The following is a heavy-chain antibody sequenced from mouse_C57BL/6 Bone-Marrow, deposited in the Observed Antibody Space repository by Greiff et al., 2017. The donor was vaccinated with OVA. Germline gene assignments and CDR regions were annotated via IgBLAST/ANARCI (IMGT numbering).Heavy chain of an antibody. J-gene: IGHJ2*01. D-gene: IGHD1-1*01. CDR2: IDPENGDT. CDR3: TTCGDYYGTFDG. CDR1: GFNIKDDY. Sequence: EVQLQQSGAELVRPGASVKLSCTASGFNIKDDYMHWVKQRPEQGLEWIGWIDPENGDTEYASKFQGKATITADTSSNTAYLQLSSLTSEDTAVYYCTTCGDYYGTFDGWGQGTTLTVAS. V-gene: IGHV14-4*01.